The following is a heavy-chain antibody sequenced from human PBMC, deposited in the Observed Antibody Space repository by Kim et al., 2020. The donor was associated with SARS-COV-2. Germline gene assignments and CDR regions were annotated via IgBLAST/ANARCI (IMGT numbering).Heavy chain of an antibody. V-gene: IGHV5-10-1*01. Sequence: DPSDSYTNYSPSFQGHVTISADKSISTAYLQWSSLKASDTAMYYCANFDYWGQGTLVTVSS. J-gene: IGHJ4*02. CDR3: ANFDY. CDR2: DPSDSYT.